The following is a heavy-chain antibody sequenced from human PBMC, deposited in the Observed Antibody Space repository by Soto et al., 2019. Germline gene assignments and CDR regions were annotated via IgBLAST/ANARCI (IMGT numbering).Heavy chain of an antibody. CDR3: ARGNLVGANSIAFDI. D-gene: IGHD1-26*01. CDR2: INHSRSS. CDR1: GGSFSGYY. J-gene: IGHJ3*02. V-gene: IGHV4-34*01. Sequence: PSETLSLTCADYGGSFSGYYWSWLRQPPGRGLEWIGEINHSRSSNYNPSLKRGVTISVDTSKNQFSLKLSSVTAAGTAVYYCARGNLVGANSIAFDIWGQGTMVT.